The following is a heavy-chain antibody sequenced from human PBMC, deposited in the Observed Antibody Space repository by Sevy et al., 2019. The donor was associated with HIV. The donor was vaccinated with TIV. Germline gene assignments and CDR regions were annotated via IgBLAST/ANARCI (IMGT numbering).Heavy chain of an antibody. V-gene: IGHV3-23*01. J-gene: IGHJ6*02. Sequence: GGSLRLSCAASGFTFNTYAMNWSPQAPGRGLEWVSSIGGSVRSTYYADSVEGRLTISRDNSKNTLYMQMNSLRVDDTAVYYCAKGYCNGGSCPRDYYYYGMDVWGQGTTVTVSS. D-gene: IGHD2-15*01. CDR1: GFTFNTYA. CDR2: IGGSVRST. CDR3: AKGYCNGGSCPRDYYYYGMDV.